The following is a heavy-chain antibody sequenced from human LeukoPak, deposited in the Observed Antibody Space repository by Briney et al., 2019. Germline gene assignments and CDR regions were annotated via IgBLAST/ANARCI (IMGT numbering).Heavy chain of an antibody. CDR2: IYYSGPT. CDR1: DVSISSYY. J-gene: IGHJ6*03. V-gene: IGHV4-59*12. D-gene: IGHD3-3*01. Sequence: SETLSLTCSVSDVSISSYYWRWLRQPPGKGLEWIGYIYYSGPTNYNPSLNSRVTISVDTSKNQFSLKLSSVTAADTAVYYCARDQRYYDFWSGQIKGYYYMDVWGKGTTVTVSS. CDR3: ARDQRYYDFWSGQIKGYYYMDV.